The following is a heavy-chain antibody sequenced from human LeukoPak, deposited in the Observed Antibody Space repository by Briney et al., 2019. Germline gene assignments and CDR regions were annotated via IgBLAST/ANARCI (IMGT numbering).Heavy chain of an antibody. CDR1: GGSISSGGYY. CDR2: IYYSGST. V-gene: IGHV4-31*03. J-gene: IGHJ4*02. Sequence: KTSETLSLTCTVSGGSISSGGYYWSWIRQHPGKGLEWIGYIYYSGSTYYNPSLKSRVTISVDTSKNQFSLKLSSVTAADTAVYYCARNYYDSSGYFYYYFDYWGQGTLVTVSS. CDR3: ARNYYDSSGYFYYYFDY. D-gene: IGHD3-22*01.